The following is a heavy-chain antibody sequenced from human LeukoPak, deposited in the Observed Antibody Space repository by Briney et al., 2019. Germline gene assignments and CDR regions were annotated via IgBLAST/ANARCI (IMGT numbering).Heavy chain of an antibody. CDR1: GYTFTGYY. J-gene: IGHJ4*02. D-gene: IGHD5-12*01. Sequence: GASVKVSCKASGYTFTGYYMHWVRQAPGQGLEWMGWINPNSGGTNYAQKFRGRVTMTRDTSISTAYMELSRLRSDDTAVYYCARGIVATIQSQFDYWGQGTLVTVSS. V-gene: IGHV1-2*02. CDR3: ARGIVATIQSQFDY. CDR2: INPNSGGT.